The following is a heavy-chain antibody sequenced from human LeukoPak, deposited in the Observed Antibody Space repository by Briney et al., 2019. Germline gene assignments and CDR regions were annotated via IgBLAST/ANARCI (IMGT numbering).Heavy chain of an antibody. D-gene: IGHD1-26*01. CDR3: ARDLRGWELSLPYYFDY. CDR2: INTNAGNP. V-gene: IGHV7-4-1*02. CDR1: GYTFTSYA. Sequence: ASVKVSCKASGYTFTSYAMNWVRQAPGQGLEWMGWINTNAGNPTYAQGFTGRFVFSLDTSVSTAYLQISSLKAEDTAVYYCARDLRGWELSLPYYFDYWGQGTLVTVSS. J-gene: IGHJ4*02.